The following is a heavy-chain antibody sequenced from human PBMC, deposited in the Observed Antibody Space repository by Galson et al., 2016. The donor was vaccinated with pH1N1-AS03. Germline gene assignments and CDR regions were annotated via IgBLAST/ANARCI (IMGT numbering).Heavy chain of an antibody. CDR3: ARHGEPATLSGWFDP. J-gene: IGHJ5*02. CDR1: GYNFTNYW. V-gene: IGHV5-51*01. D-gene: IGHD1-26*01. CDR2: IDPRHSDT. Sequence: QSGAEVKKPGESLKISCKASGYNFTNYWIGWVRQMPGKGLEWMGIIDPRHSDTRYSPYFQGQVTISVDKSFSTAYIQWGSLKASDTAMYYCARHGEPATLSGWFDPWGQGTLVTVSS.